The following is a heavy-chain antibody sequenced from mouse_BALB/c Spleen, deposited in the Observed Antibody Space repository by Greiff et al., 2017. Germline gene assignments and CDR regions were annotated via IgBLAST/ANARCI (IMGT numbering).Heavy chain of an antibody. V-gene: IGHV14-3*02. CDR3: ANAMITTFAD. CDR2: IDPANGNT. J-gene: IGHJ3*01. D-gene: IGHD2-4*01. CDR1: GFNINDTY. Sequence: EVQLQQSGAELVKPGASVKLSCTASGFNINDTYMHWVKQRPEQGLEWIGRIDPANGNTKYDPKFQGKATITADTTSNTAYLQLSSLTSEDTAVYYCANAMITTFADWGQGTLVTVSA.